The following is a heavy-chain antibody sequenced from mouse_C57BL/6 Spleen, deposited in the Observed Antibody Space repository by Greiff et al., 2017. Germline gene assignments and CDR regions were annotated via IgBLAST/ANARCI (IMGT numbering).Heavy chain of an antibody. J-gene: IGHJ4*01. CDR2: ISGGGGNT. D-gene: IGHD4-1*01. CDR1: GFTFSSYT. Sequence: EVQVVESGGGLVKPGGSLKLSCAASGFTFSSYTMSWVRQTPEKRLEWVATISGGGGNTYYPDSVKGRFTISRDNAKNTLYLQMSSLRSEDTALYYCARLLGDYYAMDYWGQGTSVTVSS. CDR3: ARLLGDYYAMDY. V-gene: IGHV5-9*01.